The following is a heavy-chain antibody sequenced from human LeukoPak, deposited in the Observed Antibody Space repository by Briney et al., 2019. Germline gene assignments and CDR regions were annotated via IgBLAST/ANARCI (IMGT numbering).Heavy chain of an antibody. CDR2: MSPDSGYT. D-gene: IGHD5-12*01. Sequence: VSVKVSCKASGYTFTSYDITWVRQATGQGLEWMGWMSPDSGYTGYAQTFQGRVSLTRNTFVSTAFMELSSLRSEDTAVYYCEIYTGYDSFWGQGTLVTVSS. CDR3: EIYTGYDSF. V-gene: IGHV1-8*01. CDR1: GYTFTSYD. J-gene: IGHJ4*02.